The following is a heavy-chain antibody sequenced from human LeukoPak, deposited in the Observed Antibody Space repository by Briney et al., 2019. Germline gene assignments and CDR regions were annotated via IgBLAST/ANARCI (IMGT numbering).Heavy chain of an antibody. CDR3: AKDATASPYFQWFDN. J-gene: IGHJ4*02. CDR1: GFTFSSYA. V-gene: IGHV3-23*01. CDR2: ISSGDRT. Sequence: GGSLRLSCAASGFTFSSYAMNWVRQAPGKGLEWAAGISSGDRTFHAESVKCRFTISRDKSKDTLYLQMNSLRAEDTAVYYCAKDATASPYFQWFDNWGQGTQVIVSS. D-gene: IGHD3-9*01.